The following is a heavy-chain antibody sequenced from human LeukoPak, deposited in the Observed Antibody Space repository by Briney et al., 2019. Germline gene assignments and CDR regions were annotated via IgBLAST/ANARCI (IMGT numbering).Heavy chain of an antibody. D-gene: IGHD1-7*01. CDR3: ARDNWNYGSSMDV. CDR2: IYYSGST. CDR1: GGSISSSSYY. Sequence: SETLSLTCTVSGGSISSSSYYWGWIRQPPGKGLEWIGSIYYSGSTYYNPSLKSRVTISVDTSKNQFSLKLSSVTAADTAVYYCARDNWNYGSSMDVWGQGTTVTVSS. V-gene: IGHV4-39*07. J-gene: IGHJ6*02.